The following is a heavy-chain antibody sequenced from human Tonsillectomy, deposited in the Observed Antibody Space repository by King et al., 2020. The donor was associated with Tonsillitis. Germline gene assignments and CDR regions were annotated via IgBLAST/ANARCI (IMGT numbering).Heavy chain of an antibody. J-gene: IGHJ4*02. CDR1: GFTVSSNY. CDR3: ARMGDPPRDFDY. D-gene: IGHD1-26*01. CDR2: IYSGGST. V-gene: IGHV3-53*04. Sequence: VQLVESGGGLVQPGGSLRLSCAASGFTVSSNYMSWVRQAPGKGLEWVSVIYSGGSTYYEDSVKGRFTISRNNSKNTLYLQINSLRAEDKAVYYCARMGDPPRDFDYWGQGTLVTVSP.